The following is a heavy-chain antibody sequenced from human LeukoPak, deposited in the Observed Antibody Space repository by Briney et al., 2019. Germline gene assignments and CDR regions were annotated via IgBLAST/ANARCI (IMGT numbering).Heavy chain of an antibody. Sequence: SETLSLTCTVSGGSLSGHYWSWIRQPPGKRLEWIGYVSCTGRTKYNPSLQSRVTISIDTSKSQFSLKLTSVTSADTAVYSCARLLDNDISGDLDTFDVWGQGTTVIVSS. CDR1: GGSLSGHY. D-gene: IGHD3-22*01. V-gene: IGHV4-59*11. CDR3: ARLLDNDISGDLDTFDV. J-gene: IGHJ3*01. CDR2: VSCTGRT.